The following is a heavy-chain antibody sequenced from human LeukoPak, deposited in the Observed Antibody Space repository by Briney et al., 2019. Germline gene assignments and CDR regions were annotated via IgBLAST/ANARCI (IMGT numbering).Heavy chain of an antibody. D-gene: IGHD6-6*01. CDR1: GFTFSSYW. Sequence: GGSLRLSCAASGFTFSSYWMSWVRQAPGKGLEWVANIKQDGSEKYYVDSVKSRFTISRDNAKNSLYLQMNSLRAEDTAVYYCARAFSPYSSSSDDYWGQGTLVTVSS. CDR3: ARAFSPYSSSSDDY. V-gene: IGHV3-7*01. J-gene: IGHJ4*02. CDR2: IKQDGSEK.